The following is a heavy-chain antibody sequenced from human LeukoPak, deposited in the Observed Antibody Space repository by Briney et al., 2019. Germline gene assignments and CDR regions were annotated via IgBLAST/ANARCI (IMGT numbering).Heavy chain of an antibody. CDR3: ARGYCSSTGRSLGMDV. CDR1: GFTFSNYW. Sequence: PGGSLRLSCAASGFTFSNYWMHWVRQAPGKGLVWVSRINSDGSSTTYADSVKGRFTISRDNAKSTLYLQMNSLRAEDTAVYYCARGYCSSTGRSLGMDVWGQGTTVTVSS. V-gene: IGHV3-74*01. J-gene: IGHJ6*02. CDR2: INSDGSST. D-gene: IGHD2-2*01.